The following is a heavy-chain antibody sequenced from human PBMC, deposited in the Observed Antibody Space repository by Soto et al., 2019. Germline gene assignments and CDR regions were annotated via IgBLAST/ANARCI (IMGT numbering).Heavy chain of an antibody. CDR2: IIYDSSKT. CDR1: GFTFNSYG. Sequence: QVQLVESGGDVVQPGRSLRLSCAASGFTFNSYGMHWVRQGPGNGLEWVAFIIYDSSKTNYAEKVKGRCTMSRDNSNSAMYTQINSRTGEETAVYYCARNRHAWSDFPSYSLDVGAKGTRVTVSS. V-gene: IGHV3-30*03. J-gene: IGHJ6*04. CDR3: ARNRHAWSDFPSYSLDV. D-gene: IGHD2-15*01.